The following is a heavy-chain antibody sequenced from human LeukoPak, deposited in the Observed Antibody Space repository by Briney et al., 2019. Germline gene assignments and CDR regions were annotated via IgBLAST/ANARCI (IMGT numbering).Heavy chain of an antibody. V-gene: IGHV3-7*03. CDR2: IKQDGGEK. J-gene: IGHJ4*02. D-gene: IGHD3-16*01. Sequence: PGGSLRLSCAASGFTFSTYWMNWVRQAPGKGLEWVANIKQDGGEKNYVDSVKGRFTISRDNAKNSLYLQMNSLRAEDTALYYCARDNPFGGYWGQGTLVTVSS. CDR1: GFTFSTYW. CDR3: ARDNPFGGY.